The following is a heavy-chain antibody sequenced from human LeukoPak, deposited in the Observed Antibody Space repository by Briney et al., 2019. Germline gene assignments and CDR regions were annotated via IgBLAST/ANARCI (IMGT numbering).Heavy chain of an antibody. V-gene: IGHV4-34*01. J-gene: IGHJ1*01. CDR3: ARGGLWFGELLPRHPEYFQH. D-gene: IGHD3-10*01. Sequence: SETLSLTCAVYGGSFSGNYWSWIRQPPGKGLEWIGEINHSGSTNYNPSLKSRVTISVDTSKNQFSLKLSSVTAADTAVYYCARGGLWFGELLPRHPEYFQHWGQGTLVTVSS. CDR1: GGSFSGNY. CDR2: INHSGST.